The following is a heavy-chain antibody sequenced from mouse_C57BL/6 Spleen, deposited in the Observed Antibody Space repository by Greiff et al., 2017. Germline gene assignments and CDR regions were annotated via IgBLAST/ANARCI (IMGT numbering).Heavy chain of an antibody. CDR1: GFTFTDYY. CDR3: ARYEVGRRYFDY. Sequence: EVMLVESGGGLVQPGGSLSLSCAASGFTFTDYYMSWVRQPPGKALEWLGFIRNKANGYTTEYSASVKGRFTISRDNSQSILYLQMNALRAEDSATYYCARYEVGRRYFDYWGQGTTLTVSS. J-gene: IGHJ2*01. V-gene: IGHV7-3*01. D-gene: IGHD4-1*01. CDR2: IRNKANGYTT.